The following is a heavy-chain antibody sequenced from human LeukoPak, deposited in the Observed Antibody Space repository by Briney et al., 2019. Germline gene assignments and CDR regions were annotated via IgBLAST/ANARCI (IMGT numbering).Heavy chain of an antibody. J-gene: IGHJ5*01. CDR1: GFIFSTNP. Sequence: GGSLTLSCTASGFIFSTNPMNWLRQATGRGLEWLADMSHSGGSTYYTDSEKGRFTSTIDKSKNTLFQQMNSLRAEDSALYYCAKDQDVVGYCTSTSCYFGLCDSWGQGALVTVSS. D-gene: IGHD2-2*01. CDR2: MSHSGGST. CDR3: AKDQDVVGYCTSTSCYFGLCDS. V-gene: IGHV3-23*01.